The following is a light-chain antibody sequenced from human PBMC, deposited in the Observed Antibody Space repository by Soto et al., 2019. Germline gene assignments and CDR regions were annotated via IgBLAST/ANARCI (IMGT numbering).Light chain of an antibody. CDR1: QSVSSN. CDR2: GAS. CDR3: QQFSSYPLT. Sequence: EIVLTQSPATLSLSPGERATLSCRASQSVSSNLAWYQQKPGQAPRLLIYGASSRATGIPDRFSGGGSGTGFTLTISRLEPEDFAVYYCQQFSSYPLTFGGGTKVDIK. V-gene: IGKV3-20*01. J-gene: IGKJ4*01.